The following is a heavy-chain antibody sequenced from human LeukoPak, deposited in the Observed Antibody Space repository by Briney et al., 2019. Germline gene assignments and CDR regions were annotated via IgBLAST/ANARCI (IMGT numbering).Heavy chain of an antibody. CDR3: ARVRPGIAAAGPPNWFDP. CDR1: GGTFSSYA. J-gene: IGHJ5*02. D-gene: IGHD6-13*01. CDR2: IIPIFGTA. V-gene: IGHV1-69*05. Sequence: SVKVSCKASGGTFSSYAISWVRQAPGQGLEWMGGIIPIFGTANYAQKFQGRVTITTDESTSTAYMELSSLRSDDTAVYYCARVRPGIAAAGPPNWFDPWGQGTLVTVTS.